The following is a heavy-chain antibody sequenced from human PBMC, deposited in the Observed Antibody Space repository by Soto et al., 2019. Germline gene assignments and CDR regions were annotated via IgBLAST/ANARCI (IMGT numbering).Heavy chain of an antibody. CDR3: VKDRLRVLYSTSSDRYDFYSGMDV. CDR1: GFTFTRYG. J-gene: IGHJ6*02. CDR2: IVYDASEK. Sequence: QVQLVESGGGVVQPGRSLRLSCAASGFTFTRYGMHWVRQAPGKGLEWVAVIVYDASEKYYGDSVKGRFTISRDNSTNTLSLPMNSLRADDTAVYDCVKDRLRVLYSTSSDRYDFYSGMDVWGQGTTVTVSS. D-gene: IGHD6-6*01. V-gene: IGHV3-30*18.